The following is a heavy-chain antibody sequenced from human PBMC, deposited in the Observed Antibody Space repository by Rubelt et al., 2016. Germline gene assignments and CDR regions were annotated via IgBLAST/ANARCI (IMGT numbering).Heavy chain of an antibody. D-gene: IGHD3-16*01. CDR3: ARVTGGSSDY. CDR1: GGSFSGYY. Sequence: QVQLQQWGAGLLKPSETLSLTCAVYGGSFSGYYWSWIRQPPGKGLEWFGEINHSGSTNYNPSLKSRVTISVDTSKNQFSLKLGSVTAADTAVYYCARVTGGSSDYWGQGTLVTVSS. V-gene: IGHV4-34*01. J-gene: IGHJ4*02. CDR2: INHSGST.